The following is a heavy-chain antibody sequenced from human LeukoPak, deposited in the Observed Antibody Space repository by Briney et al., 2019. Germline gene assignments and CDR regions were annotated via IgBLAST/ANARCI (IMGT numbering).Heavy chain of an antibody. V-gene: IGHV3-30*02. CDR3: VKDVNCDYPRTHAFHV. Sequence: GGSLRLSCAASGFMFSNYVIHWVRQAPGKGLEWVAYVWNDGSTRWYADSVKGRFTVSRDNSRNTLYLQMDSLRVEDTALYYCVKDVNCDYPRTHAFHVWGQGTMVTVSS. CDR2: VWNDGSTR. D-gene: IGHD4-17*01. J-gene: IGHJ3*01. CDR1: GFMFSNYV.